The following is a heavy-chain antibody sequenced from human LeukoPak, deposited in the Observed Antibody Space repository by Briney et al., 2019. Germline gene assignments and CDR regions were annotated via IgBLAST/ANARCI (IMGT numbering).Heavy chain of an antibody. D-gene: IGHD4-17*01. Sequence: GGSLRLSCAASGFTFSSYWMHWVRQDPGKGLVWVARINTNGRIISYADSVKGRFTISRDNSKDTLYLQMNSLRAEDTAVYYCAKRPSDYGDYVSYFDYWGQGTLVTVSS. CDR3: AKRPSDYGDYVSYFDY. J-gene: IGHJ4*02. CDR2: INTNGRII. CDR1: GFTFSSYW. V-gene: IGHV3-74*01.